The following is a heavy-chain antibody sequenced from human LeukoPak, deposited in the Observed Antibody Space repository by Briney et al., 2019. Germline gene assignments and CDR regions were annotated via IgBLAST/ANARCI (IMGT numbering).Heavy chain of an antibody. CDR3: ARPSLPCCSGGSKNWFDP. CDR2: IYPNSGGT. D-gene: IGHD2-15*01. CDR1: GYTFTSYY. V-gene: IGHV1-2*02. Sequence: ASVKVSCKASGYTFTSYYMHWVRQAPGQGLEWMGWIYPNSGGTNYAQKFQGRVTMTRDTSISTAYMELSRLRSDDTAVYYCARPSLPCCSGGSKNWFDPWGQGTLVTVSS. J-gene: IGHJ5*02.